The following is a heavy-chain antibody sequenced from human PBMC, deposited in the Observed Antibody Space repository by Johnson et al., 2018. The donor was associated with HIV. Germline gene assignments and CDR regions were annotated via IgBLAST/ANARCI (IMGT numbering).Heavy chain of an antibody. D-gene: IGHD2-8*02. Sequence: VQLVESGGGLVQPGGSLRLSCAASGFTVSSNYMSWVRQAPGKGLEWVSVIYSGVSTYYADSVKGRFTISRDNSKNTLYLQMNSLKTEDTAVYYCTTDIPVIVLGGPDIWGQGTMVTVSS. CDR1: GFTVSSNY. CDR3: TTDIPVIVLGGPDI. CDR2: IYSGVST. J-gene: IGHJ3*02. V-gene: IGHV3-66*01.